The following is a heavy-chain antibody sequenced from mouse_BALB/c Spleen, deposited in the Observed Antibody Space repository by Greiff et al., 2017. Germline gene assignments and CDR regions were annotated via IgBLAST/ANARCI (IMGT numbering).Heavy chain of an antibody. J-gene: IGHJ2*01. CDR3: ARAGDGYY. V-gene: IGHV1-80*01. CDR2: IYPGDGDT. D-gene: IGHD2-3*01. CDR1: GYAFSSYW. Sequence: VQGVESGAELVRPGSSVKISCKASGYAFSSYWMNWVKQRPGQGLEWIGQIYPGDGDTNYNGKFKGKATLTADKSSSTAYMQLSSLTSEDSAVYFCARAGDGYYWGQGTTLTVSS.